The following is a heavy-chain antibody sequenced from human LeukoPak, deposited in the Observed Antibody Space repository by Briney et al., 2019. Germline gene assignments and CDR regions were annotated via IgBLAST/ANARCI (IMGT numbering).Heavy chain of an antibody. D-gene: IGHD5-24*01. J-gene: IGHJ4*02. CDR3: AXXXXHXDAYNAX. Sequence: SETLSLTCTISGASISNFYWSWIRQPPGKGLEWIGSINYSGSTNYNPSLKSRVTISIDTSKNQISLKLRSVTAADTAVYYCAXXXXHXDAYNAXWGQGALVSXXS. CDR2: INYSGST. V-gene: IGHV4-59*03. CDR1: GASISNFY.